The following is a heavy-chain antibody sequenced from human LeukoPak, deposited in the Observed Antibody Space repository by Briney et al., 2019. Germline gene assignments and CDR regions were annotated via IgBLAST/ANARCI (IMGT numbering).Heavy chain of an antibody. Sequence: PSQTLSLTCTVSGGSISSGGYYWSWIRQHPGKGLEWIGYIYYSGSTYYNPSLKSRVTISVDTSKNQFSLKLSSVTAADTAVYYCARTEMATTHFDYWGQGTLVTVSS. J-gene: IGHJ4*02. V-gene: IGHV4-31*03. D-gene: IGHD5-24*01. CDR3: ARTEMATTHFDY. CDR2: IYYSGST. CDR1: GGSISSGGYY.